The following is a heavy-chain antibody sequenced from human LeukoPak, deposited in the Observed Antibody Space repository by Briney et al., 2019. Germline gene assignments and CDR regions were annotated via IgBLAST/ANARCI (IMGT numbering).Heavy chain of an antibody. CDR2: INHSGST. V-gene: IGHV4-34*01. CDR1: GGSFSGYY. CDR3: ARENRLGYCSSTSCLPFDY. J-gene: IGHJ4*02. Sequence: PSETLSLTCAVYGGSFSGYYWSWIRQPPGKGLEWIGEINHSGSTNYNPSLKSRVTISVDTSKNQFSLKLSSVTAADTVVYYCARENRLGYCSSTSCLPFDYWGQGTLVTVSS. D-gene: IGHD2-2*01.